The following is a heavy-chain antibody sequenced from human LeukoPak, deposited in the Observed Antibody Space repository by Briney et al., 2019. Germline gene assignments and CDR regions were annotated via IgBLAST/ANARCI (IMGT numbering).Heavy chain of an antibody. Sequence: ASVKVSCKASGYTFTSYGISWVRQAPGQGLEWMGWISAYNGNTNYAQKLQGRVTMTTDTSTSTAYMELRSLRSDDTAVYYCAGDLADDSIPDAFDIWGQGTMVTVSS. CDR3: AGDLADDSIPDAFDI. CDR1: GYTFTSYG. J-gene: IGHJ3*02. CDR2: ISAYNGNT. D-gene: IGHD2-2*02. V-gene: IGHV1-18*01.